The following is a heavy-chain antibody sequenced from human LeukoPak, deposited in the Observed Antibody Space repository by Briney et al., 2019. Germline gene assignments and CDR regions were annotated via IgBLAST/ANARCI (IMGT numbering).Heavy chain of an antibody. D-gene: IGHD3-10*01. CDR1: GFTFSSYA. V-gene: IGHV3-30-3*01. CDR2: ISYDGSNK. Sequence: GGSLRLSCAASGFTFSSYAMHWVRQAPGKGLEWVAVISYDGSNKYYADSVKGRFTISRDDSKTTLYLQMDSLKTEDTAVYYCTTLGRGSGSYRRWAFDCWGQGTLVTVSS. J-gene: IGHJ4*02. CDR3: TTLGRGSGSYRRWAFDC.